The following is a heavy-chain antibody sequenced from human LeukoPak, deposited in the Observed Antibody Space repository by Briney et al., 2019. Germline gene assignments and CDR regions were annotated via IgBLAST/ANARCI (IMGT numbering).Heavy chain of an antibody. D-gene: IGHD6-13*01. Sequence: SEALSLTCAVYGGSFSGYYCSWIRQPPGKGLEWIGEINHSGSTNYNPSLKSRVTISADTSKNQFSLKLSSVTAADTAVYYCARGPYSSRHLDYWGQGTLVTVSS. CDR1: GGSFSGYY. CDR2: INHSGST. CDR3: ARGPYSSRHLDY. V-gene: IGHV4-34*01. J-gene: IGHJ4*02.